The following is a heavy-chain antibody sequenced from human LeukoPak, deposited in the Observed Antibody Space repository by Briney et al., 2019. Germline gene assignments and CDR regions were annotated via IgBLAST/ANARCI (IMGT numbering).Heavy chain of an antibody. V-gene: IGHV1-2*02. Sequence: ASVKVSCKASGYTFTGYYMHWVRQAPGQGLEWMGWINPNSGGTNYAQKFQGRVTMTRDMSTSTVYMELSSLRSEDTAVYYCARDPISYGLDYWGQGTLVTVSS. D-gene: IGHD5-18*01. CDR3: ARDPISYGLDY. CDR2: INPNSGGT. J-gene: IGHJ4*02. CDR1: GYTFTGYY.